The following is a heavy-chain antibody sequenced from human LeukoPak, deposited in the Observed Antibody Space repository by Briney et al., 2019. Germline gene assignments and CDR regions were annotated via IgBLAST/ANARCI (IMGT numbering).Heavy chain of an antibody. Sequence: GGSLRLSCAVSGFTFSGYSMSWVRQAPGKGLEWVSTISGSGSSTYYADSVKGRFTISRDNSKNTVYLQMNTLRAEDTAFYYCTKAASFGGQGTLVTVSS. J-gene: IGHJ4*02. V-gene: IGHV3-23*01. CDR2: ISGSGSST. CDR1: GFTFSGYS. CDR3: TKAASF. D-gene: IGHD3-16*01.